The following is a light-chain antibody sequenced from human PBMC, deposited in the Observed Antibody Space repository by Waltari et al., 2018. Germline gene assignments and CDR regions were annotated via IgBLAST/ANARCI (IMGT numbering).Light chain of an antibody. Sequence: DIQMTQSPSTLSASVGDRFTITCRASQSISNWLAWYQQKPGKAPKLLIYKASTLESGVPSRFSGSGSGTEFTLNISSLQPDDFATYYCQQYNSYSLLTFGGGTKVEIK. CDR1: QSISNW. CDR2: KAS. CDR3: QQYNSYSLLT. V-gene: IGKV1-5*03. J-gene: IGKJ4*01.